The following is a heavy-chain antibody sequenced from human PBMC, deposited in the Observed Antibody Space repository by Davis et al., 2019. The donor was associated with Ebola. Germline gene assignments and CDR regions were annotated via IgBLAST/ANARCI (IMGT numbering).Heavy chain of an antibody. J-gene: IGHJ4*02. Sequence: SLKISCAASGFTFDDYAMHWVRQAPGKGLEWVSGISWNSGHIGYADSVKGRFTISRDNAKNSLYLQMNSLRAEDSAFYYCAILGSPGSFEYWGQGTLVTVSS. CDR1: GFTFDDYA. D-gene: IGHD2-15*01. V-gene: IGHV3-9*01. CDR2: ISWNSGHI. CDR3: AILGSPGSFEY.